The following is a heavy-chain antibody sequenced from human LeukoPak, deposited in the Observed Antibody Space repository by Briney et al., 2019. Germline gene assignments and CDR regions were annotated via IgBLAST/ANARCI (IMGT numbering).Heavy chain of an antibody. CDR3: ARSHYYYMDV. Sequence: SETLSLTCAVYGGSFSGYYWSWIRQPPGKGLEWIGEINHSGSTNYNPSLKSRVTISVDRSKNQFSLKLSSVTAADTAVYYCARSHYYYMDVWGKGATVTVSS. V-gene: IGHV4-34*01. CDR1: GGSFSGYY. CDR2: INHSGST. J-gene: IGHJ6*03.